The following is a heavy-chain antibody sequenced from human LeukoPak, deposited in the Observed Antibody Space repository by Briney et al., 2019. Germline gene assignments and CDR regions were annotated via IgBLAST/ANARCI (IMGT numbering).Heavy chain of an antibody. CDR1: GGSISSYY. CDR2: IYTSGST. CDR3: ARDGFHDFWSGYYLNWFDP. Sequence: PSETLSLTCTVSGGSISSYYWSWIRQPAGKGLEWIGRIYTSGSTNHNPSLKSRVTMSVDTSKNQFSLKLSSVTAADTAVYYCARDGFHDFWSGYYLNWFDPWGQGTLVTVSS. J-gene: IGHJ5*02. D-gene: IGHD3-3*01. V-gene: IGHV4-4*07.